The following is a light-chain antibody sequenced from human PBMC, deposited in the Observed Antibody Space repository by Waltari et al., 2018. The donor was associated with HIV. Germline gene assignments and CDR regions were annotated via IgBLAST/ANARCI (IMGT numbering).Light chain of an antibody. CDR3: QQYGRSPWT. CDR1: QTVSSSQ. J-gene: IGKJ1*01. Sequence: EIVLTQSPGRLSLSQGDRATLSCRASQTVSSSQLAWYQQNPGQAPRRLIYGASTRATGTPDRFSGSGSGTDFTLIISRLEPEDFAVYYCQQYGRSPWTFGQGTKVEIK. CDR2: GAS. V-gene: IGKV3-20*01.